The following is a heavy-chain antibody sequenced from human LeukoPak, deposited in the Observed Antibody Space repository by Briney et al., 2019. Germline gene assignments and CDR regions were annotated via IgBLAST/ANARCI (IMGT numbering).Heavy chain of an antibody. D-gene: IGHD3-22*01. J-gene: IGHJ3*02. Sequence: GSLRLSCAASGFTFSSYTMNWVRQAPGKGLEWVSYIGSSSSITYYADSVKGRFTISRDNAKNSLYLQMNSLRAEDTAVYYCARDHHRRLYDSQARDTFDIWGQGTMVTVSS. CDR3: ARDHHRRLYDSQARDTFDI. V-gene: IGHV3-48*01. CDR2: IGSSSSIT. CDR1: GFTFSSYT.